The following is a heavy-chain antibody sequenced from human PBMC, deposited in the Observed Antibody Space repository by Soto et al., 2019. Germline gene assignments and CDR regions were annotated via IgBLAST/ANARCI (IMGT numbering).Heavy chain of an antibody. D-gene: IGHD3-10*01. V-gene: IGHV1-69*08. Sequence: QVQLVQSGAEVKKPGSSVKVSCKASGDTFSFNTISWVRQAPGQGLEWMGRILPTLGVANYAQRFQGRATITADKSTSTAYMELSSLGSEDTAVYYCAKDVIRGLYYFDSWGQGTLVTVSS. CDR3: AKDVIRGLYYFDS. CDR2: ILPTLGVA. J-gene: IGHJ4*02. CDR1: GDTFSFNT.